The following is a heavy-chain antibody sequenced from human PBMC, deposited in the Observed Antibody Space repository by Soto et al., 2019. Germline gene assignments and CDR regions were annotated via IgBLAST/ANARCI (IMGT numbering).Heavy chain of an antibody. CDR2: RNHTSERV. J-gene: IGHJ6*02. D-gene: IGHD2-8*01. CDR1: GYTFAHYD. CDR3: ARGDGRLLSPDGLDG. Sequence: ASVKVCGKASGYTFAHYDINWGRLAAGQVIEWMGWRNHTSERVEYAHKFQARVAMTWDISVNTAYMELSSLTSADTVVYDCARGDGRLLSPDGLDGWGHGTTAPVSS. V-gene: IGHV1-8*01.